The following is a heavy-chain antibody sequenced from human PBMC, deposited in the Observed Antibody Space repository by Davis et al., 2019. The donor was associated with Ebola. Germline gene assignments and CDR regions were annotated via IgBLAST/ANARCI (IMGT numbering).Heavy chain of an antibody. D-gene: IGHD5-24*01. J-gene: IGHJ4*02. V-gene: IGHV1-2*06. Sequence: ASVKVSCKASGYTFTGYYMHWVRQAPGQGLEWMGRINPNSGGTNYAQKFQGRVTMTRDTSISTAYMELSSLRSEDTAVYYCARDVETYSFDYWGQGTLVTVSS. CDR2: INPNSGGT. CDR1: GYTFTGYY. CDR3: ARDVETYSFDY.